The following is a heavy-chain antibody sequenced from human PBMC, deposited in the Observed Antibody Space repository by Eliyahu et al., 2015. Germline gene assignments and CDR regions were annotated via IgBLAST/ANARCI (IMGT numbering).Heavy chain of an antibody. V-gene: IGHV1-46*03. D-gene: IGHD2-2*01. J-gene: IGHJ3*02. Sequence: QVQLVQSGAEVKKPGASVKVSCKASGYTFTSYYMHWVRQAPGQGLEWMGIINPSGGSTSYAQKFQGRVTMTRDTSTSTVYMELSSLRSEDTAVYYCASIGYCSSTSCSPDAFDIWGQGTMVTVSS. CDR3: ASIGYCSSTSCSPDAFDI. CDR2: INPSGGST. CDR1: GYTFTSYY.